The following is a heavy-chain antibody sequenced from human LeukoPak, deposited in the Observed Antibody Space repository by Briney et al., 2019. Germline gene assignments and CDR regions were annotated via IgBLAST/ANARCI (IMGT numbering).Heavy chain of an antibody. CDR2: ISAYNGNT. J-gene: IGHJ4*02. CDR1: GYTFTSYG. D-gene: IGHD6-13*01. V-gene: IGHV1-18*01. Sequence: ASVKVSCKASGYTFTSYGIGWVRQAPGQGLEWMGWISAYNGNTNYAQKLQGRVTMTTDTSTSTAYMELRSLRSDDTAVYYCARETAAAGTVDYWGQGTLVTVSS. CDR3: ARETAAAGTVDY.